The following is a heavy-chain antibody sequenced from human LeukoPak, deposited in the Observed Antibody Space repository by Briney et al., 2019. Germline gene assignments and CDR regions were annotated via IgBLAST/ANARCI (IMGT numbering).Heavy chain of an antibody. CDR1: GYTFTGYY. D-gene: IGHD6-19*01. V-gene: IGHV1-2*02. CDR3: ARLAAVPG. Sequence: ASVKVSCKASGYTFTGYYLHWGRQGPGQGLEWMGWIHPNSGGTNYAQKFQGRVTMTRDTSISTAYMELSSLRSDDTAVYYCARLAAVPGWGQGTLVTVSS. J-gene: IGHJ1*01. CDR2: IHPNSGGT.